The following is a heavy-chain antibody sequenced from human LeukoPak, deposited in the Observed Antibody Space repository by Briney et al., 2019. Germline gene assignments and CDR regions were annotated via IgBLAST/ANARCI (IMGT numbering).Heavy chain of an antibody. Sequence: GGSLRLSCAASGFTFSSYAMSWVRQAPGKGLEWVSAISGSGGSTYYADSVKGRFTISRDNSKNTLYLQMNSLIAEDTAVYYCARVQRGIAVAFDYWGQGTLATVSS. D-gene: IGHD6-19*01. CDR3: ARVQRGIAVAFDY. CDR1: GFTFSSYA. J-gene: IGHJ4*02. CDR2: ISGSGGST. V-gene: IGHV3-23*01.